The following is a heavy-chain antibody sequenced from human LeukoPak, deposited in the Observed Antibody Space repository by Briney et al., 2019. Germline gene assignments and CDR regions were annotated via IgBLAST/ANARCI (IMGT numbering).Heavy chain of an antibody. V-gene: IGHV3-9*01. J-gene: IGHJ4*02. D-gene: IGHD5-18*01. CDR2: ISWNSGRI. Sequence: GGSLRLSCAASGFTFDDYAMHWVRQAPGKGLEWVSGISWNSGRIGYADSVKGRFTISRGNAKNSLYLQMNSLRAEDTALYYCAKDIGNSYSTFDYWGQGTLVTVSS. CDR1: GFTFDDYA. CDR3: AKDIGNSYSTFDY.